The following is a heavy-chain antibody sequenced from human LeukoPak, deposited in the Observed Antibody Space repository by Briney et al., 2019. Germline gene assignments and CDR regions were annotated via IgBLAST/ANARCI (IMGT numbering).Heavy chain of an antibody. J-gene: IGHJ4*02. CDR3: ASFYGDVGTIDY. CDR1: GGSISSYY. Sequence: SETLSLTCTVSGGSISSYYWSWIRQPPGKGLEWIGYIYYSGSTNYNPSLKSRVTISVDTSKNQFSLKLSSVTAADTAVYYCASFYGDVGTIDYWGQGTLVTVSS. V-gene: IGHV4-59*12. CDR2: IYYSGST. D-gene: IGHD4-17*01.